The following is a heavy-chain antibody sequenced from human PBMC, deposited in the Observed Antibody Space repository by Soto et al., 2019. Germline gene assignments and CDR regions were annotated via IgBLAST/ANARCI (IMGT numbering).Heavy chain of an antibody. CDR3: ARGRETYSCSWYVD. Sequence: QVQLQQWGAGLLKPSETLSLSCAVYGGSGSFSGYLWSWIRQPPGNGLEWIGEINHSGGTNYNPSLKSRVTMSVDTSKNQFSLELSSVTAADTAVYYCARGRETYSCSWYVDCGQGTLVTVSS. CDR1: GGSGSFSGYL. J-gene: IGHJ4*02. V-gene: IGHV4-34*01. D-gene: IGHD6-13*01. CDR2: INHSGGT.